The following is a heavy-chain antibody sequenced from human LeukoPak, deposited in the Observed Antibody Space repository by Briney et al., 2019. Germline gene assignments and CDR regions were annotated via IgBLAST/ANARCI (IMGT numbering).Heavy chain of an antibody. D-gene: IGHD6-25*01. CDR1: GFTFSASA. Sequence: TGGSLKLSCAASGFTFSASAMHWVRQAPGKGLEWVSAIRGTGGITDYADSVKGRFTISRDNSKNTLYLQMNSLRAEDTAIYYCAKDPYLSAAGRGIDYWGRGTLVTASS. CDR3: AKDPYLSAAGRGIDY. CDR2: IRGTGGIT. J-gene: IGHJ4*02. V-gene: IGHV3-23*01.